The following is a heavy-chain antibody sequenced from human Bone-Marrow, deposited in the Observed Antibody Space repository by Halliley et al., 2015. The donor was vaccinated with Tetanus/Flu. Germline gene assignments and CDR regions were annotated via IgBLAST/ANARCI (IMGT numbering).Heavy chain of an antibody. CDR1: SGSLSGYY. V-gene: IGHV4-59*08. CDR3: AREVSAHAPARLDL. Sequence: GLVKPSETLSLTCSVSSGSLSGYYWSWIRQPPGKGLQWIGYIYYSGNTYYNPSLKSRVSISLDTSKNRFSLNLNSLTAADTAMYYCAREVSAHAPARLDLWGQGTLVTVSS. J-gene: IGHJ5*02. D-gene: IGHD4-4*01. CDR2: IYYSGNT.